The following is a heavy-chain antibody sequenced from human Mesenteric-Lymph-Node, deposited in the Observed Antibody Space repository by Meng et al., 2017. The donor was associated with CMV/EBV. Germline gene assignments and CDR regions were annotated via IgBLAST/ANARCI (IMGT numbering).Heavy chain of an antibody. CDR1: GHTFSGYY. Sequence: ASVKVSCKASGHTFSGYYIHWVRQAPGQGLELMGWINPKNGGTKSAQKFQGRVTVTRDTSISTAYMELSRLTSDDTAVYYCAITNDDSSGYFDCWGQGTLVTVSS. CDR2: INPKNGGT. CDR3: AITNDDSSGYFDC. J-gene: IGHJ4*02. D-gene: IGHD3-22*01. V-gene: IGHV1-2*02.